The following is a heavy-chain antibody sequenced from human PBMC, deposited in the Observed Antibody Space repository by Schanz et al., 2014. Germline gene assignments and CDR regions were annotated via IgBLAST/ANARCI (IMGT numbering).Heavy chain of an antibody. CDR3: ARDERDLPRSLFVF. D-gene: IGHD2-2*01. Sequence: EVQLVESGGGLVRPGGSLRLSCVASGFTFSTYAMSWVRQAPGKGLEWVSGIGGSGDSTHYADSVKGRFIISRDNSKNTLYLQVNSLRAEDTAVYYCARDERDLPRSLFVFWGQGTLVTVSS. V-gene: IGHV3-23*04. CDR2: IGGSGDST. J-gene: IGHJ4*02. CDR1: GFTFSTYA.